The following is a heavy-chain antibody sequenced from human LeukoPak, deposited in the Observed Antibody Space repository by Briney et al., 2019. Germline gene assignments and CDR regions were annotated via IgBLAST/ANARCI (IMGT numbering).Heavy chain of an antibody. CDR2: IYYIRNT. D-gene: IGHD3-10*01. V-gene: IGHV4-30-4*01. J-gene: IGHJ4*02. Sequence: SQTLSLTCTVSCASINSGDYYWSWIRQPPGKGLEWFGYIYYIRNTYYNPSLKSRITISIDTSRNQFSLRLTSVTAADTAVYYCARYHFGYYFDYWGQGTLVTVSS. CDR1: CASINSGDYY. CDR3: ARYHFGYYFDY.